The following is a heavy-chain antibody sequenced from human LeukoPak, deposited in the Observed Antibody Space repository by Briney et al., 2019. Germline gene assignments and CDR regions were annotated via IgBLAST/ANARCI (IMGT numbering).Heavy chain of an antibody. J-gene: IGHJ4*02. Sequence: GGSLRLSCAASGFFFSDYDMNWVRQAPGSGLEWVSGLSGSGGSTFYADSVKGRFTISRDNSKNTVYLQMNSLRGEDTAMYYCARGVTVTTDFWGQGTLVTVSS. CDR1: GFFFSDYD. V-gene: IGHV3-23*01. CDR2: LSGSGGST. CDR3: ARGVTVTTDF. D-gene: IGHD4-17*01.